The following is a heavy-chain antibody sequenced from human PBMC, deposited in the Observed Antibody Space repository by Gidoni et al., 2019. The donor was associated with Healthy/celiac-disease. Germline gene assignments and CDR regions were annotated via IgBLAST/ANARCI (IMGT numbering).Heavy chain of an antibody. CDR2: INHSGST. D-gene: IGHD6-13*01. Sequence: QVQLQQWGAGLLKPSETLSLTCAVYGGSFSGYYWSWIRQPPGKGLEWIGEINHSGSTNYNPSLKSRVTISVDTSKNQFSLKLSSVTAADTAVYYCARVRIAAARSWGMDVWGQGTTVTVSS. CDR1: GGSFSGYY. V-gene: IGHV4-34*01. CDR3: ARVRIAAARSWGMDV. J-gene: IGHJ6*02.